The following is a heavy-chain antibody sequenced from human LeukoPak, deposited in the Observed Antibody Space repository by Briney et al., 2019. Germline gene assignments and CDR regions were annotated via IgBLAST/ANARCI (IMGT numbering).Heavy chain of an antibody. Sequence: SETLSLTCTVSGGSISSSSYYWGWIRQPPGKGLEWIGSIYYSGSTYYNPSLKSRVTISVDTSKNQFSLKLSSVTAADTAVYYCARDPSLKYCSGGSCPFNNWFDPWGQGSLVTVSS. V-gene: IGHV4-39*07. CDR1: GGSISSSSYY. J-gene: IGHJ5*02. D-gene: IGHD2-15*01. CDR2: IYYSGST. CDR3: ARDPSLKYCSGGSCPFNNWFDP.